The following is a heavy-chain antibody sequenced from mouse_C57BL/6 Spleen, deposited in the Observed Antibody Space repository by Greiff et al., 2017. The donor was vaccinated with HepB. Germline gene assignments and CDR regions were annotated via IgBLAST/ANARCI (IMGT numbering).Heavy chain of an antibody. D-gene: IGHD1-1*01. CDR3: AQWTTGVARVFAY. J-gene: IGHJ3*01. V-gene: IGHV14-3*01. CDR2: IDPANGNT. Sequence: VQLKESVAELVRPGASVKLSCTASGFNIKNTYMHWVKQRPEKGLEWIGRIDPANGNTKYAPKFQGKATITADTSSNTAYLKLSSLTSEDTDIYDCAQWTTGVARVFAYWGQGTLVTVSA. CDR1: GFNIKNTY.